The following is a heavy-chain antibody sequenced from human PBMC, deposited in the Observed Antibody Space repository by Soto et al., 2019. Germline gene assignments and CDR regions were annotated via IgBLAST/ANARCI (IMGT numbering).Heavy chain of an antibody. Sequence: QVPLVQSGAEVKKPGSSVKVSCKASGGTFSSYAISWVRQAPGQGLEWMGGIIPIFGTANYAQKFQGRVTITADESTSTAYMELSSLRSEDTAVYYCARRNGSYLDYYYYGMDVWGQGTTVTVSS. D-gene: IGHD1-26*01. J-gene: IGHJ6*02. CDR1: GGTFSSYA. V-gene: IGHV1-69*01. CDR3: ARRNGSYLDYYYYGMDV. CDR2: IIPIFGTA.